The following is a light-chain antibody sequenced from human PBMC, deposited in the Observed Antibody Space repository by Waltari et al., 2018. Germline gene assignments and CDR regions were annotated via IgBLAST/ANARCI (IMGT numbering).Light chain of an antibody. V-gene: IGKV1-5*03. CDR1: QSVKNN. CDR3: QEYDSLPVT. Sequence: DLQMTTSPSTCSASVGDRVTITCRASQSVKNNLAWYQQKAGKAPKVVIHKASRLEGGVPSRFSGSGYGTEFTLTISSLQPDDFATYYCQEYDSLPVTFGGGTKVEIK. CDR2: KAS. J-gene: IGKJ4*01.